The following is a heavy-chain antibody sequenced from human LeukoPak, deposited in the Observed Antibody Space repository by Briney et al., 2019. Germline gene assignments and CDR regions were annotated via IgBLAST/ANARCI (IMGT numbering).Heavy chain of an antibody. J-gene: IGHJ4*02. V-gene: IGHV1-69*04. CDR1: GGTFSSYA. CDR3: ARDHETVGGY. D-gene: IGHD6-19*01. Sequence: GASVKVSCKASGGTFSSYAISWVRQAPGQGLEWMRRIIPILGIANYAQKFQGRVTITADKSTSTAYMELSSLRSEDTAVYYCARDHETVGGYWGQGTPVTVSS. CDR2: IIPILGIA.